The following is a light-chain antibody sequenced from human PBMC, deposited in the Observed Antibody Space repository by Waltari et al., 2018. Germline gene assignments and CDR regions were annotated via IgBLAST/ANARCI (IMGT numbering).Light chain of an antibody. CDR3: QQYYDIPWT. CDR2: WAS. CDR1: QSVLSRSNIQNY. V-gene: IGKV4-1*01. Sequence: DIVMTQSPDSLAVSLGERVTINCKSSQSVLSRSNIQNYLAWYQQKPGQPPKLLIYWASARESGVPDRFSGSESGTDFTLTISSLQAEDVAVYYCQQYYDIPWTFGQGTKVEIK. J-gene: IGKJ1*01.